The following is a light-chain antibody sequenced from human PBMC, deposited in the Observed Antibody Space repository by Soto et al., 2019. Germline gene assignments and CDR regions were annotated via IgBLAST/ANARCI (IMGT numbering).Light chain of an antibody. CDR3: TSYAGSFYV. CDR2: EVS. J-gene: IGLJ1*01. V-gene: IGLV2-8*01. CDR1: SSDVGAYNY. Sequence: QSVLTQPPSASGSPGQSVTISCTGTSSDVGAYNYVSWYQQHPGKAPKLMIYEVSKRPSGVPDRFSGSKSDNTASLTVSGLQAEDEADYYCTSYAGSFYVFGTGTKLTVL.